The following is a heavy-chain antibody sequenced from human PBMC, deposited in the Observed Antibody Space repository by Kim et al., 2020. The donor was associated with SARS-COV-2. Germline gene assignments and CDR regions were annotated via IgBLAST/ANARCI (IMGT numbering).Heavy chain of an antibody. CDR2: IYYSGST. D-gene: IGHD4-17*01. J-gene: IGHJ4*02. Sequence: SETLSLTCTVSGGSISSGGYYWSWIRQPPGKGLEWIGYIYYSGSTYYNPSLKSRVTISVDTSKNQFSLKLSSVTAADTAVYYCARTVTRGTGYFDYWGQGTLVTVSS. CDR1: GGSISSGGYY. V-gene: IGHV4-31*03. CDR3: ARTVTRGTGYFDY.